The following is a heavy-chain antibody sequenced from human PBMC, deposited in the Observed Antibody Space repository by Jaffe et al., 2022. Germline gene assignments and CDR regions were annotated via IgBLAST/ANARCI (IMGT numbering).Heavy chain of an antibody. CDR3: AREGGEYSGYDWGY. CDR2: IHTTGST. CDR1: GGSISSGSYF. J-gene: IGHJ4*02. D-gene: IGHD5-12*01. Sequence: QVQLQESGPGLVKPSQTLSLTCTVSGGSISSGSYFWSWIRQPAGKGLEWIGRIHTTGSTNYNPSFESRVTVSLDTSKNQFSLRLSSVTAADTAVYFCAREGGEYSGYDWGYWGQGILVTVSS. V-gene: IGHV4-61*02.